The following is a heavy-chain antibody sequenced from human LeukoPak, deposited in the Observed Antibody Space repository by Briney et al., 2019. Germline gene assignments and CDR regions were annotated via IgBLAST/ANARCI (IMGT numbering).Heavy chain of an antibody. D-gene: IGHD3-9*01. CDR1: GFTFSIYG. Sequence: GGSLRLSCAASGFTFSIYGMHWVRQAPGKGLEWVAVIRYDGSNKYYADSVKGRFTISRDNSKNTLYLQMNSRRAEDTAVYYCAKVCCILTGYYPMHYYYYMDVWGKGTTVTISS. CDR2: IRYDGSNK. CDR3: AKVCCILTGYYPMHYYYYMDV. J-gene: IGHJ6*03. V-gene: IGHV3-30*02.